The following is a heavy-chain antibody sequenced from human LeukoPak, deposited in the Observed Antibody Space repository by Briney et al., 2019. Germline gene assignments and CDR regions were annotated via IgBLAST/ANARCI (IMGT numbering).Heavy chain of an antibody. CDR2: ISCDGSNK. D-gene: IGHD6-13*01. CDR1: GFTFSSYG. J-gene: IGHJ6*02. Sequence: PGRSLRLSCAASGFTFSSYGMHWVRQAPGKGLEWVAVISCDGSNKYYADSVKGRFTISRDNSKNTLYLQMNSLRAEDTAVYYCAKEIAVAGTGYYYYGMDVWGQGTTVTVSS. CDR3: AKEIAVAGTGYYYYGMDV. V-gene: IGHV3-30*18.